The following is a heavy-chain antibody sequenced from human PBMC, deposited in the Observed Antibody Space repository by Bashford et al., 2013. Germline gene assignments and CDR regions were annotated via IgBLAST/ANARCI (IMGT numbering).Heavy chain of an antibody. V-gene: IGHV5-10-1*01. J-gene: IGHJ4*02. Sequence: WVRQMPGKGLEWMGKIDPSDSYTNYSPSFQGHVTISADKSISTAYLQWSSLKASDTAMYYCVRIYNFWSGYYDYWGQGTLVTVSS. D-gene: IGHD3-3*01. CDR3: VRIYNFWSGYYDY. CDR2: IDPSDSYT.